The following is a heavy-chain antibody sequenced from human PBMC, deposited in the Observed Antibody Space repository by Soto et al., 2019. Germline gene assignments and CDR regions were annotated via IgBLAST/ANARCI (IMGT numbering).Heavy chain of an antibody. D-gene: IGHD4-17*01. CDR1: GYTFSKYG. J-gene: IGHJ4*02. CDR3: ARDGLQTTVTPPYFDS. V-gene: IGHV1-18*01. Sequence: QVQLVQSGAEVKPPGASVTVSCKASGYTFSKYGISWVRQAPGQGLEWMGRISPYNGDTNFAQKVQGIVTMTTDTSTSTAYMELMSLRSDDTAVYYCARDGLQTTVTPPYFDSWGQGTLVTVSS. CDR2: ISPYNGDT.